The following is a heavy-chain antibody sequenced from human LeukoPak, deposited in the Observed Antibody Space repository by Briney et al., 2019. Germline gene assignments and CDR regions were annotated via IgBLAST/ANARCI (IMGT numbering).Heavy chain of an antibody. J-gene: IGHJ6*03. CDR3: AKDGSYSSGWYVVDYYYYMDV. Sequence: GGSLRLSCAASGFTFSSYSMNWVRQAPGKGLEWVSSISSSSSYIYYADSVKGRFTISRDNAKTSLYLQMNSLRAEDTAVYYCAKDGSYSSGWYVVDYYYYMDVWGKGTTVTVSS. D-gene: IGHD6-19*01. V-gene: IGHV3-21*04. CDR2: ISSSSSYI. CDR1: GFTFSSYS.